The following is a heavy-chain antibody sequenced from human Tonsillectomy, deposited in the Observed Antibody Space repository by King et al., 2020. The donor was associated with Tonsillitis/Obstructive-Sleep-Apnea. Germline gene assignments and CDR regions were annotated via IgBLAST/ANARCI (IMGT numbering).Heavy chain of an antibody. CDR1: GFAFNSYA. CDR3: VKDLADGAYSYGPDD. Sequence: VQLVESGGGLVQPGGSLRVSCSASGFAFNSYAMHWVRQAPGKGLDYISAISSNGGSTYYADSVKGRFTISRDNSKNTMYLQMSSLRGEDTAVYYCVKDLADGAYSYGPDDWGQGTLVTVSS. V-gene: IGHV3-64D*06. J-gene: IGHJ4*02. CDR2: ISSNGGST. D-gene: IGHD5-18*01.